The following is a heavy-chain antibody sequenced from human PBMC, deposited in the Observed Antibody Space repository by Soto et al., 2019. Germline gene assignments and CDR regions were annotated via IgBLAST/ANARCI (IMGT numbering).Heavy chain of an antibody. CDR2: IRSRSYAGTT. V-gene: IGHV3-49*04. Sequence: PGGSLRLSCASSGFKFDDYAMSWVRQAPGRGLEWVGYIRSRSYAGTTAYAASVEGRFIISRDDTRSIAYLQMHGLRIEDTAVYYCTRDLFYDNSAQTFDYWGQGTLVTVSS. J-gene: IGHJ4*02. CDR1: GFKFDDYA. D-gene: IGHD3-16*01. CDR3: TRDLFYDNSAQTFDY.